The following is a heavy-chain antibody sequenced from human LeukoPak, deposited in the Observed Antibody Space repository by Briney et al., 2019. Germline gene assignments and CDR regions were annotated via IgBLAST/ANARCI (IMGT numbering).Heavy chain of an antibody. V-gene: IGHV3-23*01. J-gene: IGHJ6*02. CDR2: ISASGSST. CDR1: GFTFSSYA. D-gene: IGHD3-10*01. Sequence: SGGSLRLSCAASGFTFSSYAMSWVRQAPGKGLEWVSAISASGSSTYYADSVKGRFTISRDNSKNTLYLQMSSLRAEDTAVYYCAKYYYGSGQTRGMDVWGQGTTVTVSS. CDR3: AKYYYGSGQTRGMDV.